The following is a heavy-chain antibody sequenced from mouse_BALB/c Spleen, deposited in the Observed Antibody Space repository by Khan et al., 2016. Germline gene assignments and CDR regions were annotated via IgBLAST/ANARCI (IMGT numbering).Heavy chain of an antibody. CDR3: ARPRGNYAMDY. D-gene: IGHD3-3*01. Sequence: EVQLQESGGGLVQPGGSLKLSCAASGFDFSSYWMSWVRQAPGKGLEWIGEINPDSSTINYTPSLNDKFIISRDNAKNTLYLQMSKVRSEDTALFYCARPRGNYAMDYWGQGTSVTVSS. V-gene: IGHV4-1*02. CDR1: GFDFSSYW. J-gene: IGHJ4*01. CDR2: INPDSSTI.